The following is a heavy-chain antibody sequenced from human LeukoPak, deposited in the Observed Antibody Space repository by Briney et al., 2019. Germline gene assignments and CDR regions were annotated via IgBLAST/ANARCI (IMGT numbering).Heavy chain of an antibody. J-gene: IGHJ4*02. CDR2: IKSDGTIK. D-gene: IGHD3-9*01. Sequence: PGGSLRLSCEASGFTFSNYWMHWVRQAPGKGLVWVSCIKSDGTIKRYADSVKGRFTISRDNGNTLYLQMNSLRVEDTAVYYCARLNFDWLSLDSWGQGALVTVSS. CDR3: ARLNFDWLSLDS. V-gene: IGHV3-74*01. CDR1: GFTFSNYW.